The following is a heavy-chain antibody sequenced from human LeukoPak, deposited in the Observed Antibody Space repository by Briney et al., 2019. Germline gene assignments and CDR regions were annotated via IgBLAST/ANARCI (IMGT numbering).Heavy chain of an antibody. CDR3: AKGGGGRLIYYYYMDV. CDR2: ITWNSDNI. Sequence: GGSLRLSCAASGFTFDVYAMHWVRQAPGKGLEWVSGITWNSDNIEYADSVKGRFTISRDNAKNSLYLQMNSLRAEDMALYYCAKGGGGRLIYYYYMDVWGKWTTVTVSS. CDR1: GFTFDVYA. V-gene: IGHV3-9*03. J-gene: IGHJ6*03. D-gene: IGHD3-16*01.